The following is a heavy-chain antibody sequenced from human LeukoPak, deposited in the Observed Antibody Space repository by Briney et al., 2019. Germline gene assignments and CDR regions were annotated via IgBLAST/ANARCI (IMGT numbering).Heavy chain of an antibody. CDR1: GFTFSSYA. Sequence: GGSLRLSSAASGFTFSSYAMHWVRQAPGKGLEYVSAISSNGGSTYYANSVKGRFTISRDNSKNTLYLQMGSLRAEDMAAYYCARDYYGSGSYFPLDYWGQGTLVTVSS. V-gene: IGHV3-64*01. CDR2: ISSNGGST. J-gene: IGHJ4*02. CDR3: ARDYYGSGSYFPLDY. D-gene: IGHD3-10*01.